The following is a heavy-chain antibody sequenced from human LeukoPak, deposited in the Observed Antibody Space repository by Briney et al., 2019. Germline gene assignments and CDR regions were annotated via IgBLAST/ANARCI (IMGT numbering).Heavy chain of an antibody. CDR2: IRYDGSNK. D-gene: IGHD1-7*01. Sequence: GGSLRLSCAASGFTFSSYGMHWVRQAPGKGPEWVAFIRYDGSNKYYADSVKGRFTISRDNSKNTLYLQMNSLRAEDTAVYYCAKDNWNYDYFDYWGQGTLVTVSS. CDR3: AKDNWNYDYFDY. J-gene: IGHJ4*02. V-gene: IGHV3-30*02. CDR1: GFTFSSYG.